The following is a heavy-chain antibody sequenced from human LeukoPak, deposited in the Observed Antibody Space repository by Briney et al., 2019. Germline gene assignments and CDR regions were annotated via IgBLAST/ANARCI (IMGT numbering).Heavy chain of an antibody. CDR3: VRDSESSGWYDY. Sequence: GGSLRLSCAAPGLRFHDHAIHWVRQAPGKGLEWVSLISGDGGSTFYADSVKGRFTISRDNSKNSLYLQMNSLRSDDTALYYCVRDSESSGWYDYWGQGTLVTVSS. CDR1: GLRFHDHA. D-gene: IGHD6-19*01. V-gene: IGHV3-43*02. J-gene: IGHJ4*02. CDR2: ISGDGGST.